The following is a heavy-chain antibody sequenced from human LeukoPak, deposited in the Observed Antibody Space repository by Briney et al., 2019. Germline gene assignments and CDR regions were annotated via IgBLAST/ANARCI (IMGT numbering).Heavy chain of an antibody. D-gene: IGHD2-21*01. V-gene: IGHV1-2*02. CDR2: INPRSGGT. J-gene: IGHJ4*02. CDR1: GYIFTNYY. Sequence: ASVKVSCKASGYIFTNYYMHWVRQAPGQGLEWMGWINPRSGGTNFAQKFQGRGTMTRDTSISAAYMELSRLRSDDTAVYYCARHVSSSGEDSWGQGTLVTVSS. CDR3: ARHVSSSGEDS.